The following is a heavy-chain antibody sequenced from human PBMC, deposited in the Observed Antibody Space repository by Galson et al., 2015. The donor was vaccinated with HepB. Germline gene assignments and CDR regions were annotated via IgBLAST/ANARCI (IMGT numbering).Heavy chain of an antibody. V-gene: IGHV3-64D*09. Sequence: VRQAPGKGLEYVSGIRSDGGSTYYADSVKGRFTISRDNSQNTLYLQMSSLSAEDTAVYYCVKDRASGQCSTASCYRPHYGMDVWGQGSTVTVSS. D-gene: IGHD2-2*02. J-gene: IGHJ6*02. CDR2: IRSDGGST. CDR3: VKDRASGQCSTASCYRPHYGMDV.